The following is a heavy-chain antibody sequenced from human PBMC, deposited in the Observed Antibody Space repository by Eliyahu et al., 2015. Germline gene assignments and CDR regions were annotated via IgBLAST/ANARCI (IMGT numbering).Heavy chain of an antibody. CDR3: VRVGVGYTGYDYLGYFDH. Sequence: QVQLVESGGGVXQPXRSLXLXXXASGFXFSTFAMHWVRQAPGKGLEWVADISFDENNKDYADFVNGRFIISRDNSKNTVYLQMNSLRPEDTALYYCVRVGVGYTGYDYLGYFDHWGQGTLVTVSS. CDR2: ISFDENNK. J-gene: IGHJ4*02. CDR1: GFXFSTFA. V-gene: IGHV3-30*01. D-gene: IGHD5-12*01.